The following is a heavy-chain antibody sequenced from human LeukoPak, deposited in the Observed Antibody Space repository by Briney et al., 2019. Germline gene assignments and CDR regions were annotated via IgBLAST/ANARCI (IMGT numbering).Heavy chain of an antibody. CDR3: TPSYSGTYYGFY. Sequence: QPGRSLRLSCAVSGFTFSSYAMSWVRQAPGKGLEWVSAISGSGGGTFYADSVRGRFTISRDNSKNTVYLQMNSLKTEDTAVYYCTPSYSGTYYGFYWGQGTLVTVSS. J-gene: IGHJ4*02. V-gene: IGHV3-23*01. CDR1: GFTFSSYA. D-gene: IGHD1-26*01. CDR2: ISGSGGGT.